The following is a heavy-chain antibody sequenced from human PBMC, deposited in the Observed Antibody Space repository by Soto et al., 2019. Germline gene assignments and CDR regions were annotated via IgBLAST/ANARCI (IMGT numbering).Heavy chain of an antibody. J-gene: IGHJ4*02. V-gene: IGHV3-33*01. CDR1: GFTFSSYG. D-gene: IGHD3-16*01. Sequence: LRLSCAASGFTFSSYGMHWVRQAPGKGLEWVAVIWYDGSNKYYADSVKGRFTISRDNSKNTLYLQMNSLRAEDTAVYYCARGVDPTYYFDYWGQGTLVTVSS. CDR3: ARGVDPTYYFDY. CDR2: IWYDGSNK.